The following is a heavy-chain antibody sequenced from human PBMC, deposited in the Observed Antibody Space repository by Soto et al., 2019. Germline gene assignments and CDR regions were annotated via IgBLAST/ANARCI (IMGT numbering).Heavy chain of an antibody. D-gene: IGHD3-22*01. CDR2: IIPIFGTA. CDR3: ARTTTYYYDSSGYYPLDY. V-gene: IGHV1-69*13. Sequence: SVKVSCKASGGTFSSYAISWVRQAPGQGLEWMGGIIPIFGTANYAQKFQGRVTITADESTSTAYMELSSLRSEDTAVYYCARTTTYYYDSSGYYPLDYWGQGTLVTVSS. J-gene: IGHJ4*02. CDR1: GGTFSSYA.